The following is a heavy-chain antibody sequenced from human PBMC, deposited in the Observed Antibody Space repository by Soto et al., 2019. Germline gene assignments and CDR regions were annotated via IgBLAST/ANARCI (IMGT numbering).Heavy chain of an antibody. Sequence: QVQLVQSGAEVKKPGASVKVSCKASGYTFTSYYMHWVRQAPGQGLEWMGIINPSGVSTSYAQKFEGRVNMTKDASTRTVYIELRSLRSEDTAVYYCSRGGGYCSGGSCYLILVQKTLIDYWGHGPLVTVSA. CDR1: GYTFTSYY. CDR2: INPSGVST. CDR3: SRGGGYCSGGSCYLILVQKTLIDY. V-gene: IGHV1-46*03. J-gene: IGHJ4*01. D-gene: IGHD2-15*01.